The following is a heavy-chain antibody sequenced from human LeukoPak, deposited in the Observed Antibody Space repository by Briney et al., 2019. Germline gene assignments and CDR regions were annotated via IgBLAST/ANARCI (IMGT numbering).Heavy chain of an antibody. CDR2: IYYRGST. J-gene: IGHJ4*02. CDR3: ARRYGDLYFDY. CDR1: GGSISSSSYY. V-gene: IGHV4-39*01. Sequence: SETLSLTCTVSGGSISSSSYYWGWIRQPPGKGLEWIGSIYYRGSTYYNPSLKSRVIISVDTSKNRFSLKLSSVTAADTAVYYCARRYGDLYFDYWGQGTLVTVSS. D-gene: IGHD4-17*01.